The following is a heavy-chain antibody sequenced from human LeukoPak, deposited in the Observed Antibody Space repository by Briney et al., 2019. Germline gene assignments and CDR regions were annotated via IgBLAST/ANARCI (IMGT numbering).Heavy chain of an antibody. CDR1: GGTFSSYA. D-gene: IGHD2-15*01. Sequence: SVKVSCKASGGTFSSYAISWVRQAPGQGLYWMGGIIPIFGTANYAQKFQGRVTITADKSTSTAYMELSSLRSEDTAVYYCARPHTPAGQVAAYDYWGQGTLVTVSS. CDR2: IIPIFGTA. CDR3: ARPHTPAGQVAAYDY. J-gene: IGHJ4*02. V-gene: IGHV1-69*06.